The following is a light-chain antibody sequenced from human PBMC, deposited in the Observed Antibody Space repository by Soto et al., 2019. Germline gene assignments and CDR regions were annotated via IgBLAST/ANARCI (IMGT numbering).Light chain of an antibody. CDR2: AAS. J-gene: IGKJ1*01. CDR3: QQYTNTNNPWM. Sequence: DIPLTQSPSFLSASVGDRVTITCRASQAITSYLAWYQQKPGKAPKLLIYAASTLQSGVASRFSGSGSGTEFTLIISGLQPDDSATYYCQQYTNTNNPWMFGQGTKVDI. CDR1: QAITSY. V-gene: IGKV1-9*01.